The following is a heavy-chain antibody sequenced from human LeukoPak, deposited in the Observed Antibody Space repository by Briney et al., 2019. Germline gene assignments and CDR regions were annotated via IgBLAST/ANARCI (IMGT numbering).Heavy chain of an antibody. CDR1: GYSISSGYY. D-gene: IGHD2-2*01. CDR2: IYHSGST. CDR3: ARDCSSTSCRRGWFDP. J-gene: IGHJ5*02. Sequence: PSETLSLTCTVSGYSISSGYYWCWIRQPPWKGLEWIGSIYHSGSTYYNPSLKSRVTISVDTSKNQFSLKLSSVTAADTAVYYCARDCSSTSCRRGWFDPWGQGTLVTVSS. V-gene: IGHV4-38-2*02.